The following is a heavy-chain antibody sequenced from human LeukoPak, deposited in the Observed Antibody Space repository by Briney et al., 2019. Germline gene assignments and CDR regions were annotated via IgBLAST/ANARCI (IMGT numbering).Heavy chain of an antibody. D-gene: IGHD6-19*01. CDR1: GFTFTSSA. J-gene: IGHJ3*02. V-gene: IGHV1-58*02. CDR2: IVVGSGNT. Sequence: ASVEVSCKASGFTFTSSAMQWVRQARGQRLEWIGWIVVGSGNTNYAQKFQERVTITRDMSTSTAYMELSSLRSEDTAVYYCAAASSRGQWLVLDAFDIWGQGTMVTVSS. CDR3: AAASSRGQWLVLDAFDI.